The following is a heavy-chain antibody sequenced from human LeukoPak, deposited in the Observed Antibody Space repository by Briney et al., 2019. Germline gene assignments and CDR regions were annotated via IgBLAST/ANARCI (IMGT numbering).Heavy chain of an antibody. CDR1: GFTFSSYW. V-gene: IGHV3-7*03. D-gene: IGHD2-15*01. CDR3: ARDTGAAKDYYYYGMDV. CDR2: IKQDGSEK. Sequence: GGSLRLSCAASGFTFSSYWMSWVRQAPGKGLEWVANIKQDGSEKYYVDSVKGRLTISRDNARNSLYLQMNSLRAEDTAVYYCARDTGAAKDYYYYGMDVWGKGTTVTVSS. J-gene: IGHJ6*04.